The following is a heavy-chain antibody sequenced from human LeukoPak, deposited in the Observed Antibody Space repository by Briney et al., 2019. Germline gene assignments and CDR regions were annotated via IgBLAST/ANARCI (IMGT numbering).Heavy chain of an antibody. Sequence: PGGSLRLSCAAAGFTFNNYAMSWVRQAPGKGLKWVSGISSGGSTYYADSVKGRFTISRDNSKNTLYLQMNSLRAEDTAVYYCAKDTYSTSPYYFDYWGQGTLVTVSS. D-gene: IGHD1-26*01. V-gene: IGHV3-23*01. CDR2: ISSGGST. J-gene: IGHJ4*02. CDR3: AKDTYSTSPYYFDY. CDR1: GFTFNNYA.